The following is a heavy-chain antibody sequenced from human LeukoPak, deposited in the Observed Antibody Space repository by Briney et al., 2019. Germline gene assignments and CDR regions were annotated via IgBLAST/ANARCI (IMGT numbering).Heavy chain of an antibody. CDR2: IYYSGST. D-gene: IGHD3-22*01. V-gene: IGHV4-61*08. CDR3: ARHSSGYYFDY. J-gene: IGHJ4*02. Sequence: SETLSLTCTVSGGSISSGDYYWSWIRQPPGKGLEWIGYIYYSGSTNYNPSLKSRVTISVDTSKSQFSLKLSSVTAADTAVYYCARHSSGYYFDYWGQGTLVTVSS. CDR1: GGSISSGDYY.